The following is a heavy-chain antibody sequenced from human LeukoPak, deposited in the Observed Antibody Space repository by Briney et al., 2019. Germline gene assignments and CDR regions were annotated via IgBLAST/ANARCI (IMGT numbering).Heavy chain of an antibody. D-gene: IGHD1-1*01. V-gene: IGHV3-15*01. CDR1: GFTFSKDW. CDR3: TTYNDRDAFNI. J-gene: IGHJ3*02. CDR2: IKSKADGGTA. Sequence: GGSLRLSCAASGFTFSKDWMSWVRQAPGKGLEWVGRIKSKADGGTADYATPVKGRFTISRDDSKNTLYLQMNSLKTEDTAVYYCTTYNDRDAFNIWGQGTMVTVSS.